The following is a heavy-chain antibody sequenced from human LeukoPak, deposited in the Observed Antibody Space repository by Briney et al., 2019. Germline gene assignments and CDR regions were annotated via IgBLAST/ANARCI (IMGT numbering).Heavy chain of an antibody. CDR1: GGSISSSSYY. D-gene: IGHD5-18*01. CDR2: IYYSGST. V-gene: IGHV4-39*01. Sequence: PSETLSLTCTVSGGSISSSSYYWGWIRQPPGRGLEWIGSIYYSGSTYYNPSLKSRVTISVDTSKNQFSLKLSSVTAADTAVYYCARLEVDTAMVQPPDYWGQGTLVTVSS. CDR3: ARLEVDTAMVQPPDY. J-gene: IGHJ4*02.